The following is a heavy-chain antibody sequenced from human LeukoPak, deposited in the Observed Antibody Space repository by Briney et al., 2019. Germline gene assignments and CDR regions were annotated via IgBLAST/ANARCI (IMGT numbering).Heavy chain of an antibody. CDR2: IYYSGST. Sequence: SETLSLTCTVSDASTSSYYWSWIRQPPGKGLEWIGYIYYSGSTSYNPSLKSRVTISIDTSKNQLSLKLNSVIAADTAVYYCASHYPMYYYDSSGYYYPLWYWGQGTLVTVSS. CDR1: DASTSSYY. CDR3: ASHYPMYYYDSSGYYYPLWY. D-gene: IGHD3-22*01. V-gene: IGHV4-59*12. J-gene: IGHJ4*02.